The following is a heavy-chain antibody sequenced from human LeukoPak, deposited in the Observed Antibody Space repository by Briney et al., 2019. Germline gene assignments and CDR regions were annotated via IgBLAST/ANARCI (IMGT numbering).Heavy chain of an antibody. CDR3: AREFCCGSYDY. CDR1: GCSFSSYY. Sequence: SETLSLTCTVSGCSFSSYYWSWIRQPPGKRLEWIGYIYYSGSTNYNPSLKSRVTMSLDTSKNQFSLKLSSGTAADTAVYYCAREFCCGSYDYWGQGTLVTVSS. D-gene: IGHD5-18*01. V-gene: IGHV4-59*01. CDR2: IYYSGST. J-gene: IGHJ4*02.